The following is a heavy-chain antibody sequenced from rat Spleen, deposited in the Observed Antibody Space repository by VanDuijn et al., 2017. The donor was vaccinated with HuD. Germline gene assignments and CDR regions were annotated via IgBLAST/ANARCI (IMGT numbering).Heavy chain of an antibody. Sequence: EVQLVESGGGLVQPGRSLKLSCVASGFTFNNYWMTWVRQAPGMGLEWVASISNARGITYYADPVKGRFTISRDIANSTLYLRMNSLRSEDTATYYCASGTQLSPYYYDGYVMDAWGQGASVTVSS. CDR3: ASGTQLSPYYYDGYVMDA. CDR1: GFTFNNYW. J-gene: IGHJ4*01. CDR2: ISNARGIT. V-gene: IGHV5-31*01. D-gene: IGHD1-12*02.